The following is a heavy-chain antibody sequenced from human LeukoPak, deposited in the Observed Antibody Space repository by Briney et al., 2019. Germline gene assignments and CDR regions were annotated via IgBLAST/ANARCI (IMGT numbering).Heavy chain of an antibody. CDR3: ARDQYSYAHAAH. J-gene: IGHJ4*02. Sequence: GGSLRLSCAASGFTVSSNYMSWVRQAPGKGLEWVSVIYSGGTTYYADSVKGRFTISRDNSKNTLHLQMNSLRAEDTAVYYCARDQYSYAHAAHWGQGTLVTVSS. CDR1: GFTVSSNY. V-gene: IGHV3-66*01. D-gene: IGHD5-18*01. CDR2: IYSGGTT.